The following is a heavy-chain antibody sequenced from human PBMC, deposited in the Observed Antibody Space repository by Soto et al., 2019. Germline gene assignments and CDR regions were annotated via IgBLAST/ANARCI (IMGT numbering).Heavy chain of an antibody. Sequence: GGSLRLSCEASGFTFINYAMSWVRQSPGKGLEWVSSISDTGGDSYYADSMDGRFTVSRDNSKNTLYLQINSLRAEDTAIYYCVRDLYRSATMPCLDHWGQGAL. CDR1: GFTFINYA. J-gene: IGHJ4*02. D-gene: IGHD1-1*01. CDR3: VRDLYRSATMPCLDH. CDR2: ISDTGGDS. V-gene: IGHV3-23*01.